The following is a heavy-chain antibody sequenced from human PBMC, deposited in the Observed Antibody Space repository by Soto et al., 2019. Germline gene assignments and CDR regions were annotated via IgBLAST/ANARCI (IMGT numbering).Heavy chain of an antibody. J-gene: IGHJ5*02. CDR3: ARGAVVNLVRGVMAGNWFDP. Sequence: QVQLQESGPGLVRPSQTLSLTCTVSGASIISLDYYWTWIRQPPGKGLEWIGHIYHTGATYYNPSLDSRVVMSVDTANNHVSRKLSYVTAADAAVFYCARGAVVNLVRGVMAGNWFDPWGQGTLVTVSS. D-gene: IGHD3-10*01. V-gene: IGHV4-30-4*01. CDR1: GASIISLDYY. CDR2: IYHTGAT.